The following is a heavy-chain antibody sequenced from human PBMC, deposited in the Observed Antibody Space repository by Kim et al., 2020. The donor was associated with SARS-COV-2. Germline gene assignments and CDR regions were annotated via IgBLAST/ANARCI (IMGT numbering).Heavy chain of an antibody. CDR1: GGSFSGYY. D-gene: IGHD3-10*01. CDR3: ARFSGSYYKRFDY. J-gene: IGHJ4*02. V-gene: IGHV4-34*01. Sequence: SETLSLTCAVYGGSFSGYYWSWIRQPPGKGLEWIGEINHSGSTNYNPSLKSRVTISVDTSKNQFSLKLSSVTAADTAVYYCARFSGSYYKRFDYWGQGILVTVSS. CDR2: INHSGST.